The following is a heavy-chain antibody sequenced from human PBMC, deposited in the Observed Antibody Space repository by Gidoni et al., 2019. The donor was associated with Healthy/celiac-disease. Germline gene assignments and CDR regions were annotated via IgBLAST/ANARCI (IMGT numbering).Heavy chain of an antibody. CDR2: ISGSGGST. V-gene: IGHV3-23*01. CDR3: AKDREEYSSGWNDY. J-gene: IGHJ4*02. D-gene: IGHD6-19*01. CDR1: GFTFSSYA. Sequence: EVQLLESGGGLVQPGGSLRLSCAASGFTFSSYAMSWVRQAQGKGLEWVSAISGSGGSTYYADSVKGRFTISRDNSKNTLYLQMNSLRAEDTAVYYCAKDREEYSSGWNDYWGQGTLVTVSS.